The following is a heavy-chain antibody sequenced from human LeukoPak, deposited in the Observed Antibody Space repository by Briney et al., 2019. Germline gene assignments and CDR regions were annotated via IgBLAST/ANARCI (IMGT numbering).Heavy chain of an antibody. CDR3: TRGVGQQLIPPDY. D-gene: IGHD6-13*01. CDR2: IRSKTYGGTT. Sequence: GGSLRLSFTASGFTFGDYAMSWFRQAPGKGLEWVGFIRSKTYGGTTGYAESVKDTFTFSRDDSKSVVYLQMNSLKTEDTAFYYCTRGVGQQLIPPDYWGQGTLVTVSS. CDR1: GFTFGDYA. V-gene: IGHV3-49*03. J-gene: IGHJ4*02.